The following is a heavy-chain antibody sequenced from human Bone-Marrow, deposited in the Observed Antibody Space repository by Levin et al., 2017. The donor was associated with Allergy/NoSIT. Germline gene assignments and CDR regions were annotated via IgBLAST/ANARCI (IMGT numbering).Heavy chain of an antibody. CDR1: GGSISSGDYY. D-gene: IGHD1-26*01. V-gene: IGHV4-30-4*01. Sequence: MSSETLSLTCTVSGGSISSGDYYWSWIRQPPGKGLEWIGYIYYSGSTYYNPSLKSRVTISVDTSKNQFSLKLSSVTAADTAVYYCASSLTGSYYFHWGQGTLVTVSS. CDR3: ASSLTGSYYFH. CDR2: IYYSGST. J-gene: IGHJ4*02.